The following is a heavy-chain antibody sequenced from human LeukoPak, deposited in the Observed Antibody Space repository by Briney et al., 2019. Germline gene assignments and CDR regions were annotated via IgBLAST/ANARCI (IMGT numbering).Heavy chain of an antibody. V-gene: IGHV3-64*01. CDR1: GFTFSSFF. J-gene: IGHJ4*02. CDR3: ARRGNALNALDY. Sequence: GGSLRLSCVASGFTFSSFFMHWVRQAPGKGLESVSAVSSNGDSTYYANSVKGRFTISRDNSKNTVYLQMGSLRPEDMAVYYCARRGNALNALDYWGQGTLVTVSS. D-gene: IGHD1-1*01. CDR2: VSSNGDST.